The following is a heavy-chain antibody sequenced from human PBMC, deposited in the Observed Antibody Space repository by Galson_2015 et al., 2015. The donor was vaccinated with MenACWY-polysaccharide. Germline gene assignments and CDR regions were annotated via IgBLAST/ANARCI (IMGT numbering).Heavy chain of an antibody. J-gene: IGHJ4*02. CDR3: ATPETYYYDSSGYLGFDY. V-gene: IGHV3-23*01. D-gene: IGHD3-22*01. Sequence: SLRLSCAASGFTFSSYAMSWVRQAPGKGLEWVSAISGSGGSTYYADSVKGRFTISRDNSKNTLYLQMNSLRAEDTAVYYCATPETYYYDSSGYLGFDYWGQGTLVTVSS. CDR1: GFTFSSYA. CDR2: ISGSGGST.